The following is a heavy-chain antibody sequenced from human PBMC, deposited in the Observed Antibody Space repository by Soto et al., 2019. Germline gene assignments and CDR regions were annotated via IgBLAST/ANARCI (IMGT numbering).Heavy chain of an antibody. Sequence: PGGSLRLSCAASGFTFSSYAMSWVRQAPGKGLEWVSATSGSGGSTYYADSVKGRFTISRDNSKNTLYLQMNSLRAEDTAVYYCAKVGSSSEGSFYYYYGMDVWGQGTTVTVSS. D-gene: IGHD6-6*01. CDR3: AKVGSSSEGSFYYYYGMDV. V-gene: IGHV3-23*01. CDR1: GFTFSSYA. J-gene: IGHJ6*02. CDR2: TSGSGGST.